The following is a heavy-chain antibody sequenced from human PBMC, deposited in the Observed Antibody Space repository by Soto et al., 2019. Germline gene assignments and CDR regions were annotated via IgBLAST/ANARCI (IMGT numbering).Heavy chain of an antibody. D-gene: IGHD5-18*01. CDR2: INHSGST. J-gene: IGHJ6*02. V-gene: IGHV4-34*01. CDR3: ARVGWILGGMDV. Sequence: QVQLQQWGAGLLKPSETLSLTCAVYGGSFSGYYWSWIRQPPGKGLEWIGEINHSGSTNYNPSLKSRVTISVDTSKNQFSLKLSSVTAADTAVYYCARVGWILGGMDVWGQGTTVTVSS. CDR1: GGSFSGYY.